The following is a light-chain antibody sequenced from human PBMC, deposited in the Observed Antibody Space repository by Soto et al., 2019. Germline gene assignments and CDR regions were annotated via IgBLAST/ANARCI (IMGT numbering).Light chain of an antibody. V-gene: IGKV3-11*01. J-gene: IGKJ5*01. CDR1: QTVASF. CDR2: DAS. Sequence: DIVLTQSPATLPLSPGDRVTLSCRASQTVASFLSWYQHSPGQGPRLLVYDASNRATGVPARFSGSGSETDFTLTISSLEPEDFAVYYCQQRLHWPITFGQGTRLEIK. CDR3: QQRLHWPIT.